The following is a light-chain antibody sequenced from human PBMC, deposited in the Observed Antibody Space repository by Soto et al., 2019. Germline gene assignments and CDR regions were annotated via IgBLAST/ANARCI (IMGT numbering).Light chain of an antibody. J-gene: IGKJ1*01. CDR3: LQHKSYLWT. CDR2: DAS. Sequence: PSTLSASIGERFTITFRASQSINNRLAWYQQMPGKAPNLLIYDASTLESGVPSRFRGSGSETEFTLTISGLQPDDFATYYCLQHKSYLWTFCQGTKV. V-gene: IGKV1-5*01. CDR1: QSINNR.